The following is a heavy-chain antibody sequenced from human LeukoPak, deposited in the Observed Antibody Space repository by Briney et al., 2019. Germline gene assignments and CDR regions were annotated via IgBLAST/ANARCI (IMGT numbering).Heavy chain of an antibody. D-gene: IGHD7-27*01. CDR2: ISYDGSNK. J-gene: IGHJ4*02. Sequence: PGRSLRLSCAASGLTFSSYAMHWVRQAPGKGLEWVAVISYDGSNKYYADSVKGRFTISRDNSKNTLYLQMNSLRAEDTAVYYCAPDWGLDYWGQGTLVTVSS. CDR3: APDWGLDY. V-gene: IGHV3-30-3*01. CDR1: GLTFSSYA.